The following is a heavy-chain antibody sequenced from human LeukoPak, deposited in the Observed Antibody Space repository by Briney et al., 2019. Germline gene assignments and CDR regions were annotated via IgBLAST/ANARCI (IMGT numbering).Heavy chain of an antibody. J-gene: IGHJ4*02. D-gene: IGHD2/OR15-2a*01. Sequence: GRSLRLSCAASGFTFSNYAMSWVRQAPGKRLEWVSAISGSGGSTYYAESVKGRFTISRDNSKNTLYLQMNSLRAEDTAVYYCAKDPLVNSQEYFDYWGQGTLVTVSS. CDR3: AKDPLVNSQEYFDY. CDR2: ISGSGGST. CDR1: GFTFSNYA. V-gene: IGHV3-23*01.